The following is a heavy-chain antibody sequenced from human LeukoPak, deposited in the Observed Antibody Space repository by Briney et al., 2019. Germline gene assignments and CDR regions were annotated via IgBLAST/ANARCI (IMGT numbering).Heavy chain of an antibody. J-gene: IGHJ4*02. Sequence: ASVKVSCKASGYNFSSYSLHWVRQVPGQGLEWMGRISPKNGDTFSARKFQGRVTMTTDTSINTAYMEVTRLRYDDTAVFSCARADGVDTVTNIDFDYWGQGTRVTVS. V-gene: IGHV1-2*02. CDR1: GYNFSSYS. D-gene: IGHD5-12*01. CDR2: ISPKNGDT. CDR3: ARADGVDTVTNIDFDY.